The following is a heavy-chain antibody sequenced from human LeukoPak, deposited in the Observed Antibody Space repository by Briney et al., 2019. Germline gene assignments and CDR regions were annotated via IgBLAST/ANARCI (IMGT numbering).Heavy chain of an antibody. CDR1: GGSISSYY. Sequence: SETLSLTCTVSGGSISSYYWSWIRQPAGKGLEWIGRIYTSGSTNYNPSLKSRVTTSVDTSKNQFSLKLSSVTAADTAVYYCTSGWYEYYFDYWGQGTLVTVSS. CDR3: TSGWYEYYFDY. V-gene: IGHV4-4*07. CDR2: IYTSGST. D-gene: IGHD6-19*01. J-gene: IGHJ4*02.